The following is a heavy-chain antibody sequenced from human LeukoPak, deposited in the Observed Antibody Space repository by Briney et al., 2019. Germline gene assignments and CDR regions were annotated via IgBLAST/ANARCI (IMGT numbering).Heavy chain of an antibody. CDR2: ISGSGGST. CDR1: GFPFSTYG. D-gene: IGHD6-13*01. V-gene: IGHV3-23*01. CDR3: ARGPMRYSSSWYRGAFDI. J-gene: IGHJ3*02. Sequence: GGSLRLSCAASGFPFSTYGMSWVRQAPGKGLEWVSAISGSGGSTYYADSVKGRFTISRDNSKNTLYLQMNSLRAEDTAVYYCARGPMRYSSSWYRGAFDIWGQGTMVTVSS.